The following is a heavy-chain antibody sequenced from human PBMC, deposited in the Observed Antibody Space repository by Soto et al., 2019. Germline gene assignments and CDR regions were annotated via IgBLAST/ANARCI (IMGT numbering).Heavy chain of an antibody. Sequence: EVQLVESGGGLVQPRGSLRLSCAASGFSFSTYWMNWVRQAPGKGLEWVAIIKKDGSEKLYVDSVKGRFTISRDNARNSLYLEMNSLRAEDTAVYYCVAGSGWLPDFRGQGTLVTVSS. D-gene: IGHD6-19*01. CDR2: IKKDGSEK. V-gene: IGHV3-7*01. CDR3: VAGSGWLPDF. CDR1: GFSFSTYW. J-gene: IGHJ4*02.